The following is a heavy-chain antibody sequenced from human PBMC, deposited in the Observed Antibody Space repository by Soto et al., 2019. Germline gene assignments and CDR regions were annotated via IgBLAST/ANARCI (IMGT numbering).Heavy chain of an antibody. J-gene: IGHJ6*02. Sequence: QVQLVESGGGVVQPGRSLRLSCAASGFTFSSYGMHWVRQAPGKGLEWVAVIWYDGSNKYYADSVKGRFTISRDNCKNTMYLQMNSLRAEDTAVYYCARDFGTMVRGVKNYYYYGMDVWGQGTTVTVSS. D-gene: IGHD3-10*01. CDR2: IWYDGSNK. V-gene: IGHV3-33*01. CDR3: ARDFGTMVRGVKNYYYYGMDV. CDR1: GFTFSSYG.